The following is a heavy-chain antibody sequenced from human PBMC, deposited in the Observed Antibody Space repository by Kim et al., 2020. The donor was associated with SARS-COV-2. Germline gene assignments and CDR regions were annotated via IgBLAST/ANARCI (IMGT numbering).Heavy chain of an antibody. J-gene: IGHJ4*02. V-gene: IGHV6-1*01. Sequence: SQTLSLTCVISGDSVSSDSAAWNWIRQSPSRGQEWLGRTYYRSKWYYDYADSVKSRITINPDTSKNQFSLQLKSVTPEDTAMYYCARDHQYSIDYWGQGTLVTVSS. CDR2: TYYRSKWYY. CDR1: GDSVSSDSAA. D-gene: IGHD5-12*01. CDR3: ARDHQYSIDY.